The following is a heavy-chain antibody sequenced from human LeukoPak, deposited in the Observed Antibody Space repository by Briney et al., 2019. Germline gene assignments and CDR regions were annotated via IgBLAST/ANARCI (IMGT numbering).Heavy chain of an antibody. Sequence: GESLKISCRGSGYTFSGYWIAWVRQTPGKGLEWMGIIFPDDSDTTYSPSFQGQVTMSADKSISTAYLQWSSLKASDTAMYYCVRQNRYCSSTNCYGDLDYWGQGSLVTVSS. J-gene: IGHJ4*02. CDR1: GYTFSGYW. V-gene: IGHV5-51*01. CDR2: IFPDDSDT. CDR3: VRQNRYCSSTNCYGDLDY. D-gene: IGHD2-2*01.